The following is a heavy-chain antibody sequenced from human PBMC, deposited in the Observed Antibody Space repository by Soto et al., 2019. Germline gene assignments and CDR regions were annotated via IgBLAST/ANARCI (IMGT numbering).Heavy chain of an antibody. CDR2: ISSDGSKK. D-gene: IGHD5-18*01. J-gene: IGHJ3*02. V-gene: IGHV3-30-3*01. CDR1: GFTFSSYA. CDR3: ASPTIRDHSAFDI. Sequence: QVQLVESGGGVVQPGRSLRLSCAASGFTFSSYAMHWVRQAPGKGLEWVAVISSDGSKKYYADSGKGRFTIFRDNSKNTLDLQMNCLTPEYTAVYYCASPTIRDHSAFDIWGQGTMVTVSS.